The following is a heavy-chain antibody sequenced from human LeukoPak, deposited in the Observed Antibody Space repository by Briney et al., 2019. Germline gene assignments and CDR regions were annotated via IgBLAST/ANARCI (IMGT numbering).Heavy chain of an antibody. CDR2: ISSSSNYI. CDR1: GFSFSSYS. CDR3: ARAGPSSSWHQFDY. Sequence: PGGSLRLSCAASGFSFSSYSMKWVRQAPGKGLEWVSSISSSSNYIYYADSVKGRFTISRDNAKNSLYLQMNSLRAEDTAVYYCARAGPSSSWHQFDYWGQGTLVTVSS. J-gene: IGHJ4*02. V-gene: IGHV3-21*01. D-gene: IGHD6-13*01.